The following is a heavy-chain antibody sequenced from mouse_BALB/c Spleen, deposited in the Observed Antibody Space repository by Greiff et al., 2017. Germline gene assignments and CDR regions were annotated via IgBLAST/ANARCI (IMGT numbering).Heavy chain of an antibody. D-gene: IGHD1-1*01. J-gene: IGHJ2*01. V-gene: IGHV5-6-5*01. CDR3: ARGGHYSRIIIYSEN. CDR1: GFTFSSYA. Sequence: EVMLVESGGGLVKPGGSLKLSCAASGFTFSSYAMSWVRQTPEKRLEWVASISSGGSTYYPDSVKGRFTISRDNARNILYLQMSSLRAEDTAMYFSARGGHYSRIIIYSENRGEGTTLTVSS. CDR2: ISSGGST.